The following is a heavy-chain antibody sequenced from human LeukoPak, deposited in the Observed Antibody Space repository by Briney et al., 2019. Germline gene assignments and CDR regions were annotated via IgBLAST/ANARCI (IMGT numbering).Heavy chain of an antibody. CDR3: ARAFGIAAARLDY. D-gene: IGHD6-13*01. V-gene: IGHV3-21*01. J-gene: IGHJ4*02. Sequence: PGGSLRLSCAASGFTFSSYSMNWVRQAPGRGLGWVSSISSSSSYIYYADSVKGRFTISRDNAKNSLYLQMNSLRAEDTAVYYCARAFGIAAARLDYWGQGTLVTVSS. CDR1: GFTFSSYS. CDR2: ISSSSSYI.